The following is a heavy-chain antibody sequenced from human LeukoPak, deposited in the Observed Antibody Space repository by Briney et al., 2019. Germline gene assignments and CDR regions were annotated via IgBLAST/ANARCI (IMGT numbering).Heavy chain of an antibody. Sequence: GGSLRLSCAASGFTFSSYAMSWVRQAPGKGLEWVSAISGSGGSTYYADSVKGRFTISRDNSKNTLYLQMNSLRAEDTALYYCAKDDDYVWGSYRSYFDYWGQGTLVTVSS. J-gene: IGHJ4*02. V-gene: IGHV3-23*01. D-gene: IGHD3-16*02. CDR3: AKDDDYVWGSYRSYFDY. CDR1: GFTFSSYA. CDR2: ISGSGGST.